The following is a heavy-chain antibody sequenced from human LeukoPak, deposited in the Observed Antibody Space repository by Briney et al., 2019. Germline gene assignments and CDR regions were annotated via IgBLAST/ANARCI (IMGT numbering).Heavy chain of an antibody. Sequence: SQTLSLTCAVYGGSFSGYYWNWIRQPPGKGLEWIGEIDHSGSAKYNPSLKSRVTISADTPKKQFSLKLSSVTAADTAVYYCARTSGDWLSWAWIGVDVWGRGTTVTVSS. V-gene: IGHV4-34*01. CDR3: ARTSGDWLSWAWIGVDV. J-gene: IGHJ6*02. CDR1: GGSFSGYY. CDR2: IDHSGSA. D-gene: IGHD3-9*01.